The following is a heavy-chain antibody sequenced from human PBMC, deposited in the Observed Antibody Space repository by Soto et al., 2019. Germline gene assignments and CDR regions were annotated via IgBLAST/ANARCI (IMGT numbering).Heavy chain of an antibody. CDR3: ARRGASIFDS. Sequence: QVELVQSGGEVKKPGASVTVSCKASGYTFTIYGIAWVRQVPGQGLEWMGWISVYNDKSNYAQKFQCRVTMTTDTSTSTAYLSLSNLRSDDTAVYFCARRGASIFDSWGQGTRVTVSS. V-gene: IGHV1-18*01. CDR2: ISVYNDKS. D-gene: IGHD6-6*01. CDR1: GYTFTIYG. J-gene: IGHJ4*02.